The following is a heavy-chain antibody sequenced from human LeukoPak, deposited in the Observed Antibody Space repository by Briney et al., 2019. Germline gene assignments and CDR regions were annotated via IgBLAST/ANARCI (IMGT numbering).Heavy chain of an antibody. CDR2: IRYDGRHK. CDR1: GFTFSSYS. V-gene: IGHV3-30*02. Sequence: GGSLRLSCAASGFTFSSYSMNWVRQAPGKGLEWVAFIRYDGRHKDYADSVKGRFTISRDNSQNTLYLQMKSLRAEDTAVYYCAKVYYDFWSGYSNAPQFDYWGQGTLVTVSS. D-gene: IGHD3-3*01. J-gene: IGHJ4*02. CDR3: AKVYYDFWSGYSNAPQFDY.